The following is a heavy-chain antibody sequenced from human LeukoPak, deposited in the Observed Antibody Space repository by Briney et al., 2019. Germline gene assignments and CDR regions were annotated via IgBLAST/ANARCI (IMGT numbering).Heavy chain of an antibody. CDR1: GGTLISYA. CDR2: IIPIFGRA. Sequence: SVKVSCKAFGGTLISYAISWVRQAPGQGREWMGRIIPIFGRANYAQRFQGRVTITTDESTSTAYMELNSLRSEDTAVYYCARGDGYGYNWFDSWGQGTLVTVS. V-gene: IGHV1-69*05. J-gene: IGHJ5*01. CDR3: ARGDGYGYNWFDS. D-gene: IGHD5-24*01.